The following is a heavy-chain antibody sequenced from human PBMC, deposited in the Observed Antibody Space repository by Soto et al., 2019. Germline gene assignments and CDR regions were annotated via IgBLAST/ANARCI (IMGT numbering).Heavy chain of an antibody. D-gene: IGHD6-13*01. CDR2: ISSSSSTI. CDR3: AREYSSSWYHPHYFDY. J-gene: IGHJ4*02. V-gene: IGHV3-48*02. CDR1: GFTFSSYS. Sequence: GGSLRLSCAASGFTFSSYSMNWVHQAPGKGLEWVSYISSSSSTIYYADSVKGRFTISRDNAKNSLYLQMNSLRDEDTAVYYCAREYSSSWYHPHYFDYWGQGTLVTVSS.